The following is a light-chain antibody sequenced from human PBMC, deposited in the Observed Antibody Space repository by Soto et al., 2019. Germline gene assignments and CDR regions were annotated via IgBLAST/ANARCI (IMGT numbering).Light chain of an antibody. Sequence: QSALTQPASVSGSPGQSITISCTGTSSDLVSWYQQHPGKAPKLMIYEGSKRPSGISNRFSGSKSGNTASLTISGLQAEDEALYYCCSYTTSSTSFGGGTKVTVL. CDR1: SSDL. CDR3: CSYTTSSTS. V-gene: IGLV2-23*01. J-gene: IGLJ2*01. CDR2: EGS.